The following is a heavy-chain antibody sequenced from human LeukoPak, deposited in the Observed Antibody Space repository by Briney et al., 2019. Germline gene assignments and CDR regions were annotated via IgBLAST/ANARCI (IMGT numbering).Heavy chain of an antibody. D-gene: IGHD2-2*01. Sequence: ASVKVSCKASGYTFTGYYMHWVRQAPGQGLEWMGWINPNSGGTNYAQKFQGRVTMTRDTSISTAYMELSRLRSDDTAVYYCARARRYCSSTSCPNWFDPWGQGTLVTVSS. V-gene: IGHV1-2*02. CDR1: GYTFTGYY. J-gene: IGHJ5*02. CDR3: ARARRYCSSTSCPNWFDP. CDR2: INPNSGGT.